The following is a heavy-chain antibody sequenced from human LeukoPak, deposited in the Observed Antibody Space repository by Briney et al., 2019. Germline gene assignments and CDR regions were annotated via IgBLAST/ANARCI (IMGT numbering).Heavy chain of an antibody. CDR1: GFTFSSYW. Sequence: GGSLRLSCVASGFTFSSYWMHWVRQAPGKGLVWVSRINNDGSTTTYADSVKGRFTISRDNAKNTLYLQMNSLRAEDTAVYYCTRDTRGTIGTTTLDYWGQGTLVAVSS. J-gene: IGHJ4*02. CDR3: TRDTRGTIGTTTLDY. D-gene: IGHD1-1*01. CDR2: INNDGSTT. V-gene: IGHV3-74*01.